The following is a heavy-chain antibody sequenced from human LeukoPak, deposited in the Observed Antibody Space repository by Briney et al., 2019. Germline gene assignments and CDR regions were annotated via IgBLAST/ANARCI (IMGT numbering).Heavy chain of an antibody. Sequence: ASVKVSCKASGYTFTSYAMHWVRQAPGQRLEWMGWINAGNGNTKYSQEFQGRVTITRDTSASTAYMELSNLRSEDTAVYYCARDLAIVVVISDYWGQGTLVTVSS. CDR1: GYTFTSYA. V-gene: IGHV1-3*01. D-gene: IGHD3-22*01. J-gene: IGHJ4*02. CDR3: ARDLAIVVVISDY. CDR2: INAGNGNT.